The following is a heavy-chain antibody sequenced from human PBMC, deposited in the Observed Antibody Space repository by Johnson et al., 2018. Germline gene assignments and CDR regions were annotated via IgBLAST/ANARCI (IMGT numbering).Heavy chain of an antibody. D-gene: IGHD2-2*02. V-gene: IGHV3-43*01. J-gene: IGHJ4*02. CDR2: ISWDGNKT. CDR1: GFTFDDYT. Sequence: VQLVESGGVVVQPGGSLRLSCAASGFTFDDYTMHWVRLATGKGLEWVSLISWDGNKTYYADSVKGRFTISRDNIKTSLFLQMNSLRAEDTAFYYCAIEGDYCSGSNCYTKGGFDSWGQGTLVTVSS. CDR3: AIEGDYCSGSNCYTKGGFDS.